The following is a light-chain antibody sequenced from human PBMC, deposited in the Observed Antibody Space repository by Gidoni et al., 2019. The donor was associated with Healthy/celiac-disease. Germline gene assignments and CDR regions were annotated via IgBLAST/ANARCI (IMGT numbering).Light chain of an antibody. J-gene: IGLJ1*01. CDR2: SNT. Sequence: QSVLTPPPSASGTPGQRVTISCSGSSSNIGSNTVNWYQQLPGTAPKLLIYSNTQRPSGVPDRFSGSKSGTSASLAISGLQSEDEADYYCAAWDDGLTGYVFGTGTEVTVL. CDR3: AAWDDGLTGYV. CDR1: SSNIGSNT. V-gene: IGLV1-44*01.